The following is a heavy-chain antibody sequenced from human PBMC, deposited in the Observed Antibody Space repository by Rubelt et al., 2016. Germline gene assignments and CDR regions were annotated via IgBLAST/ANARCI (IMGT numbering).Heavy chain of an antibody. CDR1: GGSISSSSYY. J-gene: IGHJ5*02. Sequence: QLQLQESGPGLVKPSETLSLTCTVSGGSISSSSYYWGWIRQPPGKGLEWIGSSYYSGSTYYNPSLKSRVTMSVDMSRNHFSLRLTSVTAADTAVYYCARGRWDNWFDPWGQGTLVTVSS. V-gene: IGHV4-39*07. D-gene: IGHD4-23*01. CDR2: SYYSGST. CDR3: ARGRWDNWFDP.